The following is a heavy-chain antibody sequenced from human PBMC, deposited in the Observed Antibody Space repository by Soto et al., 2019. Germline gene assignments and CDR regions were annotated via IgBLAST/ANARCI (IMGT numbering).Heavy chain of an antibody. V-gene: IGHV1-69*06. CDR3: ATGARYCSGGSCYPDD. D-gene: IGHD2-15*01. CDR2: IMPFFAAP. CDR1: GGPISTNF. Sequence: QVQLMQSGAEVKKPGSSVKVSCRASGGPISTNFISWVRRPPGQGLEGWGEIMPFFAAPNNAQKFQGRLTITADTSTTTVYMELSSLTSEDTAVYFCATGARYCSGGSCYPDDWGQGTLVIVSS. J-gene: IGHJ4*02.